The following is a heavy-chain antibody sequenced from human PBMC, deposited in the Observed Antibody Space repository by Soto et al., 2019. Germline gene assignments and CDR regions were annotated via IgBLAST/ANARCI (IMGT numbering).Heavy chain of an antibody. CDR2: IIPILAIA. Sequence: SANVSCPASAGTFSSFTISWVRQAHDQGLEAMGTIIPILAIANYAQKTQSRVPLTADKSTSTAYMELSSLRSEDTAVYYCARQGYCSSTSCLYYYYYYMDVRGKGTTVTVSS. CDR1: AGTFSSFT. J-gene: IGHJ6*03. CDR3: ARQGYCSSTSCLYYYYYYMDV. D-gene: IGHD2-2*01. V-gene: IGHV1-69*02.